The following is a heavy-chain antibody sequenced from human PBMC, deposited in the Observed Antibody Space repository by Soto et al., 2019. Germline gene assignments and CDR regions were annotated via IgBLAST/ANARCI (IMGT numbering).Heavy chain of an antibody. D-gene: IGHD3-16*01. Sequence: SDPKPHSCNVVGGSIINYDWPLVRQSPEKGLEWIGYMYCNGNINYNPSLKSRVTISIDTSKNQFSLTLKSVTAADTAVYYCASGGNWFDPWGQGVLVTVSS. J-gene: IGHJ5*02. V-gene: IGHV4-59*07. CDR2: MYCNGNI. CDR1: GGSIINYD. CDR3: ASGGNWFDP.